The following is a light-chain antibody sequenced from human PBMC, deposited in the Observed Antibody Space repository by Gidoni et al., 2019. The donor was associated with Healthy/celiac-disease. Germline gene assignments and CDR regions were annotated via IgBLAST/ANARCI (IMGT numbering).Light chain of an antibody. Sequence: QSALTQPAAVTGSPGQSITIPCTGTSSDVGGYNYVSWCQQHPGKAPTLMSYEVSNRPSGVSNRFSGSKSGNTASLTISGLQAEDEADYYCSSYTSSSLYVFGTGTKVTVL. J-gene: IGLJ1*01. CDR3: SSYTSSSLYV. V-gene: IGLV2-14*01. CDR2: EVS. CDR1: SSDVGGYNY.